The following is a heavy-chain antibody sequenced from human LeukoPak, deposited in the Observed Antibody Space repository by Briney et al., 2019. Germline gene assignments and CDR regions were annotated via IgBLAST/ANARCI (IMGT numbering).Heavy chain of an antibody. J-gene: IGHJ6*03. CDR1: GFTISSYG. CDR2: IRYDGSYK. CDR3: AKDGGARGPDYYYYMDV. Sequence: PGGSLRLSCAAYGFTISSYGMHWVRQAPGKGLEWVAFIRYDGSYKNYADSVKGRFTISRDISKSTLYLQMNSLRAADTAVYYCAKDGGARGPDYYYYMDVWGKGTTVTISS. D-gene: IGHD3-10*01. V-gene: IGHV3-30*02.